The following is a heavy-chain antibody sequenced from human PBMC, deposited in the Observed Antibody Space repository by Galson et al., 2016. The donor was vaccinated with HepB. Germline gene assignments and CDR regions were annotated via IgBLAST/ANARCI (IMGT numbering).Heavy chain of an antibody. D-gene: IGHD3-22*01. V-gene: IGHV1-69*13. J-gene: IGHJ4*02. CDR1: GGIFNIDA. CDR3: ARADYYD. Sequence: SVKVSCKAPGGIFNIDAIKWVRQAPGQGLEWMGEILPIFGTPKYAQKFQGRVTITADESTTTSHMELSSLTSDDTAVYYCARADYYDWGQGTLVIVSS. CDR2: ILPIFGTP.